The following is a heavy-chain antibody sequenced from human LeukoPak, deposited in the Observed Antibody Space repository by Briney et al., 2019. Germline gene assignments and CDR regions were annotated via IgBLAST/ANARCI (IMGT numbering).Heavy chain of an antibody. CDR1: GFTFSGYW. Sequence: GGSLRLSCAASGFTFSGYWMSWVRQAPGKGLEWVANIKHDGSEKYYVDSVKGRFTISRDNAKNSLFLQMNSLRAEDTAVYYCARDWQWQQLDGDAFDIWGQGTMVTVSS. CDR2: IKHDGSEK. CDR3: ARDWQWQQLDGDAFDI. J-gene: IGHJ3*02. V-gene: IGHV3-7*04. D-gene: IGHD6-13*01.